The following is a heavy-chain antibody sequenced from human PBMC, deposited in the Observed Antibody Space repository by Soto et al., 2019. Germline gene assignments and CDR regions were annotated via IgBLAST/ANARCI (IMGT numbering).Heavy chain of an antibody. Sequence: ASVKVSCKVSGYTLTELSMHWVRQAPGKGLEWMGGFDPEDGETIYAQKFQGRVTMTEDTSTDTAYMELSSLRSEDTAVYYCATGPANPCSGGSCYENSFVPLFDYWGQGTLVTVSS. V-gene: IGHV1-24*01. CDR1: GYTLTELS. CDR2: FDPEDGET. D-gene: IGHD2-15*01. CDR3: ATGPANPCSGGSCYENSFVPLFDY. J-gene: IGHJ4*02.